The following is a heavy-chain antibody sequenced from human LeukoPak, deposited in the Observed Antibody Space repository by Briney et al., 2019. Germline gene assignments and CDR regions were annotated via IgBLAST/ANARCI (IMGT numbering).Heavy chain of an antibody. CDR2: INPNSGGT. Sequence: GASVTVSFKASGYTFTVYYMHWVRQAPGQGLEWMGWINPNSGGTNYAQKFQGRVTMTRDTSISTAYMELSRLRSDDTAVYYCARGSYSSSWYRVDYWGQGTLVTVSS. D-gene: IGHD6-13*01. V-gene: IGHV1-2*02. J-gene: IGHJ4*02. CDR3: ARGSYSSSWYRVDY. CDR1: GYTFTVYY.